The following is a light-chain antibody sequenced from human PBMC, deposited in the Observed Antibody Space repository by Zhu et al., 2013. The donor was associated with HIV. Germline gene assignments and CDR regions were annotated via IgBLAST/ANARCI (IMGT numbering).Light chain of an antibody. CDR2: GAS. J-gene: IGKJ4*01. V-gene: IGKV3-15*01. Sequence: EIVMTQSPATLSVSPGERATLSCRASQSVSSNLAWYQQKPGQAPRLLIYGASTRATGIPARFSGSGSGTEFTLTISSLEPEDFAVYYCQQRSNWPGLTFGGGTKVEIK. CDR1: QSVSSN. CDR3: QQRSNWPGLT.